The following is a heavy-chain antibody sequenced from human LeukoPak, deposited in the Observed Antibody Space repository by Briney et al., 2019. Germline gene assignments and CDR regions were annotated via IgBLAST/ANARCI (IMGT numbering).Heavy chain of an antibody. CDR3: AARRLTVTTEIDY. V-gene: IGHV3-30*04. D-gene: IGHD4-17*01. J-gene: IGHJ4*02. Sequence: PGRSLRLSCAASGFTFSSYAMHWVRQAPGKGLEWVAVISYDGSNKYYADSVKGRFTISRDNSKNTVYLQMNSLRPEDTAAYYCAARRLTVTTEIDYWGQGTLVTVSS. CDR1: GFTFSSYA. CDR2: ISYDGSNK.